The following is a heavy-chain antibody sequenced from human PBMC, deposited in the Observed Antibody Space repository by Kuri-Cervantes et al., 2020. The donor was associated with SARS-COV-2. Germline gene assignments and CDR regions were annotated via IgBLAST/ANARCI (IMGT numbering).Heavy chain of an antibody. Sequence: ASVKVSCKASGYTFTSYGISWVRQAPGQGLEWMGWISAYNGNTNYAQKLQGRVTMTTDTSTSTAYMELRSLRSDDTAVYYCARLPFNYDILTGYYYGMDVWGQGTTVTVSS. CDR3: ARLPFNYDILTGYYYGMDV. V-gene: IGHV1-18*04. D-gene: IGHD3-9*01. J-gene: IGHJ6*02. CDR2: ISAYNGNT. CDR1: GYTFTSYG.